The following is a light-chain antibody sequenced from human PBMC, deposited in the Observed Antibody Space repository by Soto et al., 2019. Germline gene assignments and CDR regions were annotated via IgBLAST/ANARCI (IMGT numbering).Light chain of an antibody. CDR1: QSVSSRY. V-gene: IGKV3-20*01. CDR2: GAS. J-gene: IGKJ4*01. CDR3: QQYSSSPPIT. Sequence: EIVLTQSPGTLSLSPGERATLSCRASQSVSSRYLAWYQQKAGQAPRLLIYGASSRATGIPERFSGSGSGTALNLNISRLEPEDFAVYCCQQYSSSPPITFRGGTKVDLK.